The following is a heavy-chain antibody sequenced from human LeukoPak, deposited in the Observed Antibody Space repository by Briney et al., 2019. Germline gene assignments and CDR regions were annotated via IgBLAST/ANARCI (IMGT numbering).Heavy chain of an antibody. J-gene: IGHJ4*02. D-gene: IGHD3-16*01. CDR1: GDSISTYY. Sequence: KPSETLSLTCTVSGDSISTYYWSWIRQPPGKGLEWIGYIHYSGSTNYNPSLRSRVTISVDTSKNQFSLKLSSATAADTAVYFCARRAINPVMFDYWGQGTLVTVSS. V-gene: IGHV4-59*08. CDR3: ARRAINPVMFDY. CDR2: IHYSGST.